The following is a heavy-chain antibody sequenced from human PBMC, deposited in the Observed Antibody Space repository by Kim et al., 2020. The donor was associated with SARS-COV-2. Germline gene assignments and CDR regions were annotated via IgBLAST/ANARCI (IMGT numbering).Heavy chain of an antibody. Sequence: NYSPSFQGHVTISADKSISTAYLQWSSLKASDTAMYYCARLGISYGSSDYWGQGTLVTVSS. J-gene: IGHJ4*02. V-gene: IGHV5-10-1*01. CDR3: ARLGISYGSSDY. D-gene: IGHD5-18*01.